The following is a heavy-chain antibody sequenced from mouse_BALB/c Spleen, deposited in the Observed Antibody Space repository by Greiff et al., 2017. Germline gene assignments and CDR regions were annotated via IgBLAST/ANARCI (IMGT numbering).Heavy chain of an antibody. J-gene: IGHJ2*01. CDR2: IDPENGNT. V-gene: IGHV14-1*02. CDR1: GFNIKDYY. CDR3: ASQRDFDY. Sequence: EVQLQQSGAELVRPGALVKLSCKASGFNIKDYYMHWVKQRPEQGLEWIGWIDPENGNTIYDPKFQGKASITADTSSNTAYLQLSSLTSEDTAVYYCASQRDFDYWGQGTTLTVSS.